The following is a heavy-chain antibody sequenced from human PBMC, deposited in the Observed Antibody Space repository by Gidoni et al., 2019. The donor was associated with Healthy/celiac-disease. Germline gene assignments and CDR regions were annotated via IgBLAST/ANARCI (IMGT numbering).Heavy chain of an antibody. J-gene: IGHJ6*02. V-gene: IGHV3-23*01. Sequence: EVQLLESGGGLVQPGGSLRLSCAASGSTFSSYAMSWVRQAPGKGLEWVSAISGSGGSTYYADSVKGRFTISRDNSKNTLYLQMNSLRAEDTAVYYCAKVLGYYYGMDVWGQGTTVTVSS. CDR1: GSTFSSYA. CDR3: AKVLGYYYGMDV. CDR2: ISGSGGST.